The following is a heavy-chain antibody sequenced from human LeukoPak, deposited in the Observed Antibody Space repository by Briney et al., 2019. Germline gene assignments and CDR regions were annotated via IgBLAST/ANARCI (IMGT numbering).Heavy chain of an antibody. CDR2: IYYSGGT. CDR3: ARHERNGGYYDY. CDR1: GGSISGYF. V-gene: IGHV4-59*08. D-gene: IGHD3-22*01. J-gene: IGHJ4*02. Sequence: VSGPTLVKPSETLSLTCTVSGGSISGYFWNWIRQPPGKGLEWIGYIYYSGGTDYNPSLKSRVTISVDTSKNQFSLQLRSVTAADTAVYYCARHERNGGYYDYWGQGTLVTVSS.